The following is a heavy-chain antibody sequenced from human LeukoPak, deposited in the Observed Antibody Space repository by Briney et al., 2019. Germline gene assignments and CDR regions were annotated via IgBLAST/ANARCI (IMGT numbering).Heavy chain of an antibody. CDR3: ARSPPDYYDSSGYSPLAY. J-gene: IGHJ4*02. CDR1: GYTFTSYG. D-gene: IGHD3-22*01. Sequence: ASVKVSCKASGYTFTSYGITWVRQAPGQGLEWMGWISAYNGNTNYAQKLQGRVTMTTDTSTSTAYMELRSLRSDDTAAYHCARSPPDYYDSSGYSPLAYWGQGTLVTVSP. CDR2: ISAYNGNT. V-gene: IGHV1-18*01.